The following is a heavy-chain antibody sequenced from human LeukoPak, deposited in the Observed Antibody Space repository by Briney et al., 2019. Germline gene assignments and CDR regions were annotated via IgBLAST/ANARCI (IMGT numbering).Heavy chain of an antibody. CDR3: APGDCSGSSCLD. CDR2: INGSGTPI. Sequence: PGGSLRLSCAASGFTFSSYAMNWVRQAPGTGLEWVSYINGSGTPIYYADSVKGRFTISRDNAKKSLYLQMNSLRAEDTAVYYCAPGDCSGSSCLDWGQGTLVTVSS. V-gene: IGHV3-48*03. D-gene: IGHD2-15*01. CDR1: GFTFSSYA. J-gene: IGHJ4*02.